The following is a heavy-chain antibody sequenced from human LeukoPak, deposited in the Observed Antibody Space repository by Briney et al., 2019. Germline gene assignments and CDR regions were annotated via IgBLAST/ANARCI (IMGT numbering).Heavy chain of an antibody. D-gene: IGHD3-9*01. CDR1: GGSISSGGYS. Sequence: SETLSLTCAVSGGSISSGGYSWSWIRQPPGLGLEWIGYIYHSGSTYYNPSLKSRITISVDRSKNQFSLKLSSVTAADTAVYYCARGDDILTGRLDYWGQGTLVTVSS. CDR2: IYHSGST. CDR3: ARGDDILTGRLDY. J-gene: IGHJ4*02. V-gene: IGHV4-30-2*01.